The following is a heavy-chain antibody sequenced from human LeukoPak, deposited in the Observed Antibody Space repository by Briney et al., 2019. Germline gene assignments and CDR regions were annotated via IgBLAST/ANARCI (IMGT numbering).Heavy chain of an antibody. J-gene: IGHJ3*02. D-gene: IGHD3-10*01. CDR2: ISWNSGSI. V-gene: IGHV3-9*01. CDR1: GFTFDDYA. Sequence: SLRLSCAASGFTFDDYAMHWVRQAPGKGLEWVSGISWNSGSIGYADSVKGRFTISRDNAKNSLYLQMNSLRAEDTALYYCAKDAGGSGSYYSAFDIWGQGTMVTVSS. CDR3: AKDAGGSGSYYSAFDI.